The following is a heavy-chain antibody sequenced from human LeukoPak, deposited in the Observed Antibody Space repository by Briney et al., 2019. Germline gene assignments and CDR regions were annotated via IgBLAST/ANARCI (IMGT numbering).Heavy chain of an antibody. CDR3: AKDTSSWLFDCYDY. CDR2: ISYDGSDK. J-gene: IGHJ4*02. V-gene: IGHV3-30*18. CDR1: GFTFSSYS. Sequence: GGSLRLSCAASGFTFSSYSMNWVRQAPGKGLEWVAVISYDGSDKDYADSVKGRFTISRDNSKNTLYLQMNSLRAEDTAVYFCAKDTSSWLFDCYDYWGQGTLVTVSS. D-gene: IGHD6-13*01.